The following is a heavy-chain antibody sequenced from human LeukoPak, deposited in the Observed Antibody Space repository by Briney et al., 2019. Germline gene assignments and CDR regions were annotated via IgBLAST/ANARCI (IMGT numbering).Heavy chain of an antibody. V-gene: IGHV3-53*01. D-gene: IGHD2-21*02. CDR2: IYSGGST. J-gene: IGHJ4*02. CDR1: GFTVSSNY. CDR3: ARVAYCGGDCYYFDY. Sequence: GGSLRLSCAASGFTVSSNYMSWVRQAPGKGLEWVSVIYSGGSTYYADSVKGRFTISRDNSKNTLYLQMNSLRAEDTAVYYCARVAYCGGDCYYFDYWGQGTLVTVSS.